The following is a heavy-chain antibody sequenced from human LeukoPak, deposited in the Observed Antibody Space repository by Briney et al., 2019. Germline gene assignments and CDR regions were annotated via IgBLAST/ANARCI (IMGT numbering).Heavy chain of an antibody. D-gene: IGHD6-13*01. V-gene: IGHV1-2*02. J-gene: IGHJ4*02. CDR3: ARVSQIGYSGSWYNY. CDR2: INPNSGGT. CDR1: GYTFTGYY. Sequence: ASVKVSCKASGYTFTGYYMHWVRQAPGQGLEWMGWINPNSGGTNYAQKFQGRVTMTRDTSISTAYMELSRLRSDDTAVYYCARVSQIGYSGSWYNYWGQGTLVTVSS.